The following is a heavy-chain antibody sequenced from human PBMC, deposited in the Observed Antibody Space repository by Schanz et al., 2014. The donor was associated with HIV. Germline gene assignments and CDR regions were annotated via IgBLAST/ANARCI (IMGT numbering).Heavy chain of an antibody. CDR2: ISTGGERT. CDR1: GFTITSYG. V-gene: IGHV3-23*01. J-gene: IGHJ6*02. D-gene: IGHD3-22*01. Sequence: EVQLLESGGGLVQPGGSLRLSCAVSGFTITSYGMSWVRQDPGRGLEWVSAISTGGERTFYADSVKGRFTISRDNSKNTLYLQIKSLRPEDTAVYYCAKDGNWYDSRYRGKGNYYYYYGMDVWGQGTTVTVSS. CDR3: AKDGNWYDSRYRGKGNYYYYYGMDV.